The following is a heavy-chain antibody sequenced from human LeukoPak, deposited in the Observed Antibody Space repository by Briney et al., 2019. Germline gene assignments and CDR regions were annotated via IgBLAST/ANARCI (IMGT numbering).Heavy chain of an antibody. CDR2: IIPILGIA. CDR1: GGTFSSYA. Sequence: SVKVSCKASGGTFSSYAISWVRQAPGQGLEWMGRIIPILGIANYAQNFQGRVTITTDKSTSTAYMELSSLRSEDTAVYYCARPSPVCYGDYPEEHHYYYCYGMDVWGQGTTVTVSS. CDR3: ARPSPVCYGDYPEEHHYYYCYGMDV. J-gene: IGHJ6*02. D-gene: IGHD4-17*01. V-gene: IGHV1-69*04.